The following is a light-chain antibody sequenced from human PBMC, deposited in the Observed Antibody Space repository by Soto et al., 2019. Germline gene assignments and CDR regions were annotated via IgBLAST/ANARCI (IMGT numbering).Light chain of an antibody. V-gene: IGKV3-20*01. Sequence: EIVMTQSPGSLSLSPGETATLSCRASQTIRNSKLAWYQQKPGQAPRLLVSGASTRATGIPDRFSGSGSGTDFTLTISRLDPDDFALYYCQQYDSSPITFGQGTRLEIK. CDR3: QQYDSSPIT. CDR1: QTIRNSK. CDR2: GAS. J-gene: IGKJ5*01.